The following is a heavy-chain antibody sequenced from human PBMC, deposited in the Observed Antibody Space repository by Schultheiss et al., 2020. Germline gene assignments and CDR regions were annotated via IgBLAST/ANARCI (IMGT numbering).Heavy chain of an antibody. CDR2: ISGSGGST. CDR3: ARHDYGDQHDAFDI. Sequence: GGSLRLSCAASGFTFSSYAVSWVRQAPGKGLEWVSAISGSGGSTYYADSVKGRFTISRDNAKNSLYLQMNSLRAEDTAVYYCARHDYGDQHDAFDIWGQGTMVTVSS. CDR1: GFTFSSYA. J-gene: IGHJ3*02. D-gene: IGHD4-17*01. V-gene: IGHV3-23*01.